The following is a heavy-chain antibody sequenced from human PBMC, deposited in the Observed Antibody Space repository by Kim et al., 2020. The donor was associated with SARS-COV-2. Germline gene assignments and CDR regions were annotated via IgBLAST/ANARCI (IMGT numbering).Heavy chain of an antibody. CDR2: INHSGST. J-gene: IGHJ4*02. Sequence: SETLSLTCAVYGGSFSGYYWSWIRQPPGKGLEWIGEINHSGSTNYNPSLKSRVTISVDTSKNQFSLKLSSVTAADTAVYYCACGGVGATYVDYWGQGTLVTVSS. CDR1: GGSFSGYY. D-gene: IGHD1-26*01. V-gene: IGHV4-34*01. CDR3: ACGGVGATYVDY.